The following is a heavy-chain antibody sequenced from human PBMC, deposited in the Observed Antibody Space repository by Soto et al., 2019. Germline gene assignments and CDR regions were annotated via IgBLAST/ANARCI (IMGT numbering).Heavy chain of an antibody. V-gene: IGHV3-48*02. J-gene: IGHJ4*02. CDR1: RFTFSYYS. CDR2: ISSSSRTI. D-gene: IGHD1-26*01. CDR3: ARGSSEWELRAGLDY. Sequence: EVQLVESGGGLVQPGGSLRLSCAASRFTFSYYSMNWVRQAPGKGLEWVSYISSSSRTIYYADSLKGRFTISRDNAKNSLYLQMNSLRDEDTAVYYCARGSSEWELRAGLDYWGQGTLVTVSS.